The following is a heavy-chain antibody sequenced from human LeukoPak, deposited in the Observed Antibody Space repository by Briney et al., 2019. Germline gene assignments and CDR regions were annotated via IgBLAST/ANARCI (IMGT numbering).Heavy chain of an antibody. V-gene: IGHV4-59*12. J-gene: IGHJ4*02. D-gene: IGHD1-7*01. CDR1: GGSISSYY. Sequence: SETLSLTCTVSGGSISSYYWSWIRQPPGKGLEWIGYIYSSGSTNYNPSLKSRVTISIVASKNQFSLKLSSVTAADTAVYYCARGPPRSYNWNYGLSRPEQCRFDYWGQGTLVTVSS. CDR3: ARGPPRSYNWNYGLSRPEQCRFDY. CDR2: IYSSGST.